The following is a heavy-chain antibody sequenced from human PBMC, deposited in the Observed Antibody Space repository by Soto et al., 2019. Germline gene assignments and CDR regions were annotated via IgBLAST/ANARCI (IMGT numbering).Heavy chain of an antibody. J-gene: IGHJ6*02. CDR3: ARDRRRCSGGSCYPRVYYYGMDV. V-gene: IGHV4-30-4*01. CDR2: IYYSGST. D-gene: IGHD2-15*01. CDR1: GGSISSGDYY. Sequence: PSETLSLTCTVSGGSISSGDYYWGWIRQPPGKGLEWIGYIYYSGSTYYNPSLKSRVTISVDTSKNQFSLKLSSVTAADTAVYYCARDRRRCSGGSCYPRVYYYGMDVWGQGTTVTVSS.